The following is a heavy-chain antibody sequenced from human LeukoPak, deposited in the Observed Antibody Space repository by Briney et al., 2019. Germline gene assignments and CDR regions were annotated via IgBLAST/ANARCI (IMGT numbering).Heavy chain of an antibody. Sequence: GGSLRLSCAASGFTFSSYGMSWVRQAPGKGLEWVSAISGSGGTTYYADSVKGRFTISRDNSKNTLYLQMNSLRAEDTAVYYCAKTYAAAGTGAFDIWGQGTMVTVSS. J-gene: IGHJ3*02. D-gene: IGHD6-13*01. CDR3: AKTYAAAGTGAFDI. V-gene: IGHV3-23*01. CDR1: GFTFSSYG. CDR2: ISGSGGTT.